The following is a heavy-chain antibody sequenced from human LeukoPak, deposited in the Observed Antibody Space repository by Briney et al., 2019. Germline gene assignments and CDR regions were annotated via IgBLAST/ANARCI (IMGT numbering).Heavy chain of an antibody. V-gene: IGHV1-2*02. CDR3: ARDSQYVDL. Sequence: ASVKVSCKASGYTFTGYYMHWVRQAPGQGLEWMGWINPNSGGTNYAQKFQGRVTMTRDTSINTVYMELSSLTSDDTAVFYCARDSQYVDLWGQGTLVTVSS. CDR1: GYTFTGYY. D-gene: IGHD2-15*01. CDR2: INPNSGGT. J-gene: IGHJ4*02.